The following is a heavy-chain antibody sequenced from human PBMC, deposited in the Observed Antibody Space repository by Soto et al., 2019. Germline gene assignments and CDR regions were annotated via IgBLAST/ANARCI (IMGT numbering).Heavy chain of an antibody. CDR1: GFTFDDYA. D-gene: IGHD3-10*02. V-gene: IGHV3-9*01. CDR3: ANSLFVY. CDR2: ISWNSGSI. Sequence: GGSLRLSCAASGFTFDDYAMHWVRQAPGKGLEWVSGISWNSGSIGYADSVKGRFTISRDNAKNSLYLQMNSLRAEDTALYYCANSLFVYWGQGTLVTISS. J-gene: IGHJ4*02.